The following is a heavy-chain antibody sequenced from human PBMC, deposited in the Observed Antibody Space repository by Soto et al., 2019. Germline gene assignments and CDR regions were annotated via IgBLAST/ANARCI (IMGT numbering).Heavy chain of an antibody. J-gene: IGHJ4*02. D-gene: IGHD3-10*01. CDR3: ATQTANFYGSGSYYLPFAY. Sequence: QVQLQDSGPGLVKPSETLSLTCTVSGGSISSYYWTWIRQRPGKGLEWIGNIYYSGSTTYNPSLKSRVPISVDTSKNQFSLRLSSVTAADTAVYYCATQTANFYGSGSYYLPFAYWGQGTLVTVSS. V-gene: IGHV4-59*01. CDR1: GGSISSYY. CDR2: IYYSGST.